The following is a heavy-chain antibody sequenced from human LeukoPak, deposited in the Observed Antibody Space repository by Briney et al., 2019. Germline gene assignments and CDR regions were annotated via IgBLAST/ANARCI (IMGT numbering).Heavy chain of an antibody. J-gene: IGHJ6*02. Sequence: SETLSLTCAVYGGSFSGYYWSWIRQPPGKGLEWIGEINDSGSTNYNPSLKSRVTISVDTSNNRVSLKVDSVTAADTAVYYCARIPYYYYGMDVWGQGTTVTVSS. CDR2: INDSGST. CDR3: ARIPYYYYGMDV. CDR1: GGSFSGYY. V-gene: IGHV4-34*01.